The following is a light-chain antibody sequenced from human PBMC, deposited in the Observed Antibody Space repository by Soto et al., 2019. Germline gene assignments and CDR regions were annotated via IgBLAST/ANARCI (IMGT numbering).Light chain of an antibody. V-gene: IGKV1-5*03. Sequence: DIQMTQSPSTLSASVGDRVTITCRASQSIGTWLAWYQQKPGKAPKLVIYEASTSQSGVPSRFSGSGSGTEFTLTISGLQPVDFATYYCQQYNHYWTFGQGTKVEIK. J-gene: IGKJ1*01. CDR1: QSIGTW. CDR3: QQYNHYWT. CDR2: EAS.